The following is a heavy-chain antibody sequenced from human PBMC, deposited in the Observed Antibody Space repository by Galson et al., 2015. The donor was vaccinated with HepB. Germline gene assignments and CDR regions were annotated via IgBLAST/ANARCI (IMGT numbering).Heavy chain of an antibody. V-gene: IGHV3-30*18. D-gene: IGHD3-10*01. J-gene: IGHJ2*01. CDR2: VSNDGKNK. CDR3: AKDSGLRGWYFDL. Sequence: SLRLSCAASGFTFSSYGMHWVRQAPGKGLEWVAIVSNDGKNKYYTDSVKGRFTISRDNSKNTLYLQMNSLRAADTALYYCAKDSGLRGWYFDLWGRGTLVTVSS. CDR1: GFTFSSYG.